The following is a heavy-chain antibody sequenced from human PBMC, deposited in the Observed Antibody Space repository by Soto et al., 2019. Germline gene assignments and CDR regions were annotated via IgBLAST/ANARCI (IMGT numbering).Heavy chain of an antibody. D-gene: IGHD2-15*01. CDR2: ISSSGTTI. CDR3: ARDSVRDGYSSPRY. Sequence: PGGSLRLSCAASGFTFSSYSMNWVRQAPGKGLEWVSYISSSGTTIYYADSVKGRFTISRDNAKNSLSLQMNSLRDEDTAVYYCARDSVRDGYSSPRYWGQGTLVTVSS. J-gene: IGHJ4*02. V-gene: IGHV3-48*02. CDR1: GFTFSSYS.